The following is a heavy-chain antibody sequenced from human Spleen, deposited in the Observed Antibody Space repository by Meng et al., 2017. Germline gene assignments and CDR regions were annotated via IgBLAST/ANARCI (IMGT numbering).Heavy chain of an antibody. CDR1: GGSISSSGYY. D-gene: IGHD4-11*01. CDR3: ARAPMTTVPFFDY. CDR2: IYYSGST. V-gene: IGHV4-39*07. J-gene: IGHJ4*02. Sequence: QLQLQESGPGLVKPSETLSLTCTVSGGSISSSGYYWGWIRQPPGKGLEWIGSIYYSGSTYYNPSLKSRVTMSTDTSKNQFSLRLSSVTAADTAVYYCARAPMTTVPFFDYWGQGILVTVSS.